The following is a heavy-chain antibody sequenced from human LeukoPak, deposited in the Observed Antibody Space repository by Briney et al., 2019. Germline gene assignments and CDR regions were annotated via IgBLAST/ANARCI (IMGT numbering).Heavy chain of an antibody. CDR2: IYYSGST. CDR1: GGSISSSSYY. D-gene: IGHD3-10*01. Sequence: PSETLSLTCTVSGGSISSSSYYWGWIRQPPGKGLEWIGSIYYSGSTYYNPSLKSRVTISVDTSKNQFSLKLSSVTAADTAVYYCVRDKAPRGSEGDAFDIWGQGTMVTVSP. V-gene: IGHV4-39*07. J-gene: IGHJ3*02. CDR3: VRDKAPRGSEGDAFDI.